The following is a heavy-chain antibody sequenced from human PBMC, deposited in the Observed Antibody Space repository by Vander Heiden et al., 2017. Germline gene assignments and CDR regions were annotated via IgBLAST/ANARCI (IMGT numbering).Heavy chain of an antibody. J-gene: IGHJ5*02. CDR2: IYYSGST. D-gene: IGHD3-22*01. CDR1: GGSISSSSYY. Sequence: QLQLQESGPGLVKPSETLSLTCTVSGGSISSSSYYWGWIRQPPGKGLEWIGSIYYSGSTYYNPSLKSRVTISVDTSKNQFSLKLSSVTAADTAVYYCARQYYYDSSGYRPLRWFDPWGQGTLVTVSS. CDR3: ARQYYYDSSGYRPLRWFDP. V-gene: IGHV4-39*01.